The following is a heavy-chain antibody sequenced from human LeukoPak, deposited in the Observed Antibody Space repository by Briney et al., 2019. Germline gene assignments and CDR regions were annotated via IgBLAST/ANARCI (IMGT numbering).Heavy chain of an antibody. CDR1: GFTFSTYS. CDR2: ISSSSTYI. CDR3: ARDVYDSSGYYAIDY. Sequence: GGSLRLSCAASGFTFSTYSLNWVRQAPGKGLEWVSSISSSSTYIYYADSVKGRFTISIDNAKNSLYLQMNSLRAEDTAVYYCARDVYDSSGYYAIDYWGQGTLVTVSS. J-gene: IGHJ4*02. D-gene: IGHD3-22*01. V-gene: IGHV3-21*01.